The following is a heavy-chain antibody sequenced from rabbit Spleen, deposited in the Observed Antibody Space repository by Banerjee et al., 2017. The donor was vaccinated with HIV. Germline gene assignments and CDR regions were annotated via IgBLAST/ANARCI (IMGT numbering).Heavy chain of an antibody. CDR2: IYAGSSGST. CDR3: VRDIGYDDYSEKGYFNL. Sequence: QSLEESGGDLVKPGASLTLTCTASGFSFSSSYFMCWVRQAPGKGLEWIACIYAGSSGSTYYASWAKGRFTISKTSSTTVTLQMTSLTAADTATYFCVRDIGYDDYSEKGYFNLWGQGTLVTVS. J-gene: IGHJ4*01. CDR1: GFSFSSSYF. V-gene: IGHV1S40*01. D-gene: IGHD2-1*01.